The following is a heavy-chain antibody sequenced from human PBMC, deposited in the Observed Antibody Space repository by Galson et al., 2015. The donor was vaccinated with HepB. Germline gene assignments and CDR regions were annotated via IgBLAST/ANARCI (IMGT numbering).Heavy chain of an antibody. CDR1: GYSFTGQH. V-gene: IGHV1-2*06. CDR2: INTKNGGT. D-gene: IGHD3-10*01. Sequence: SVKVSCKASGYSFTGQHIHWVRQAPGQGLEWMGRINTKNGGTTHLQNFQGRITMTRDTYINTAYMELTNLTSDDPAVYYCARDQAPTKSYYYGSGSPQTGFDYWGQGTLVTVSS. CDR3: ARDQAPTKSYYYGSGSPQTGFDY. J-gene: IGHJ4*02.